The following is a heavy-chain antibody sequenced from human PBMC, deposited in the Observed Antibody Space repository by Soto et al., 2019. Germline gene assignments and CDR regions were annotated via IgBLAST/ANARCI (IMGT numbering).Heavy chain of an antibody. CDR2: IYYSGST. J-gene: IGHJ5*02. CDR3: ARARIAAAGKRWFDP. V-gene: IGHV4-59*01. Sequence: SETLSLTCTVSGGSISSYYWSWIRQPPGKGLEWIGYIYYSGSTDYNPSLKSRVTISVDTSKNQFSLKLSSVTAADTAVYYCARARIAAAGKRWFDPWGQGTLVTVSS. D-gene: IGHD6-13*01. CDR1: GGSISSYY.